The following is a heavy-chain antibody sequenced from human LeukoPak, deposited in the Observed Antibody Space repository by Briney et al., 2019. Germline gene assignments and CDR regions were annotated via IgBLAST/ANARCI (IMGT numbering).Heavy chain of an antibody. CDR2: INHSGST. CDR3: ARGLGY. J-gene: IGHJ4*02. CDR1: GGSVSSGSYY. V-gene: IGHV4-39*07. Sequence: SETLSLTCTVSGGSVSSGSYYWSWIRQPPGKGLEWIGEINHSGSTNYNPSLKSRVTISVDTSKNQFSLKLSSVTAADTAVYYCARGLGYWGQGTLVTVSS.